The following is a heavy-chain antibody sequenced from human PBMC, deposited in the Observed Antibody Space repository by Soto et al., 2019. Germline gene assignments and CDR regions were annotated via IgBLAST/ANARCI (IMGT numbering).Heavy chain of an antibody. D-gene: IGHD3-3*01. CDR2: ISYDGRNK. Sequence: PGGSLRLSCAASGFTFSSYAMHWVRQAPGKGLEWVAVISYDGRNKYYADSVKGRFTISRDNSKNTLYLQMNSRRAEDTAVYYCARNYYDFWSALGSYYYYYYGMNVWGQGTTVSV. V-gene: IGHV3-30-3*01. CDR3: ARNYYDFWSALGSYYYYYYGMNV. CDR1: GFTFSSYA. J-gene: IGHJ6*02.